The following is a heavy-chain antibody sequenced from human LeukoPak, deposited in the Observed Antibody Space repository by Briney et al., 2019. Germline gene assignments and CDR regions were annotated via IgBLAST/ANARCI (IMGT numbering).Heavy chain of an antibody. CDR1: GYTFINNW. Sequence: GASVKVSCKASGYTFINNWMHWVRQAPGQGLEWIGLINPTGTGTLYAQKFQGRVTMTRDMSTSTDYMELSSLRSEDTAVYYCARDNSVGDIAWWFDPWGQGTLVTLSS. CDR3: ARDNSVGDIAWWFDP. V-gene: IGHV1-46*01. J-gene: IGHJ5*02. D-gene: IGHD3-10*01. CDR2: INPTGTGT.